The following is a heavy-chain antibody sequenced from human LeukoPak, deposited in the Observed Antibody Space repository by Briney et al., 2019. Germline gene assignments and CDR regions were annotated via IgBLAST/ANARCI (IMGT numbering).Heavy chain of an antibody. D-gene: IGHD6-13*01. CDR3: ARGGGSSWYGGYFDY. CDR2: ISSSSSYI. V-gene: IGHV3-21*01. J-gene: IGHJ4*02. Sequence: GGSLRLSCAASGFTFSNYGMHWVRQAPGKGLEWVSSISSSSSYIYYADSVKGRFTISRDNAKNSLYLQMNSLRAEDTAVYYCARGGGSSWYGGYFDYWGQGTLVTVSS. CDR1: GFTFSNYG.